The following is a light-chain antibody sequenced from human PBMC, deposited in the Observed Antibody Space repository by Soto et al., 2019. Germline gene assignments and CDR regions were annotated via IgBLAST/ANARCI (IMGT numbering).Light chain of an antibody. V-gene: IGKV3-15*01. CDR3: KQYHDWYA. CDR1: QSVTSN. Sequence: DIVMTQSPVTLSVSPGDTATLSCRASQSVTSNLAWYQQKPGQPPRLLIYGADIRATGVPARFSGSGSETEFALTISSLQSEDSAVYFCKQYHDWYAFGQGTKLEI. J-gene: IGKJ2*01. CDR2: GAD.